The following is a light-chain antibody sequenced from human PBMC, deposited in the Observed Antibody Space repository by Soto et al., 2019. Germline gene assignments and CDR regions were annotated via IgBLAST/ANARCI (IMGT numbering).Light chain of an antibody. CDR2: GAY. CDR1: QSVSSNY. CDR3: QQYGRSPGLFT. V-gene: IGKV3-20*01. J-gene: IGKJ3*01. Sequence: IVLTQTPGTLSLSPGERATLSCRASQSVSSNYLAWYQQKPGQAPRLLIYGAYSRATGIPDRFSGSGSGTDFTLTISRLEPEDFAVYYCQQYGRSPGLFTFGPGTKGGYQT.